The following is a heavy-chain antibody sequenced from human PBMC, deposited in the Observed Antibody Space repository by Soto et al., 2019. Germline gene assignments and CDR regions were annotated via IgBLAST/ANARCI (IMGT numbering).Heavy chain of an antibody. Sequence: GGSLRLSCAASGFTFSSYGMHWVRQAPGKGLEWVAVIWYDGSNKYYADSVKGRFTISRDNSKNTLYLQMNSLRAEDTAVYYCARAATLSFAFDIWGQGTMVTVSS. CDR2: IWYDGSNK. D-gene: IGHD2-15*01. CDR1: GFTFSSYG. J-gene: IGHJ3*02. CDR3: ARAATLSFAFDI. V-gene: IGHV3-33*01.